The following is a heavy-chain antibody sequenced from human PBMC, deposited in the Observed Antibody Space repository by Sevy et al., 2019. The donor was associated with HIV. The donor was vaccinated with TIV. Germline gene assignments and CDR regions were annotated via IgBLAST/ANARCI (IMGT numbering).Heavy chain of an antibody. CDR3: VGCGYRVGHSWSYFFDF. D-gene: IGHD5-18*01. CDR2: ITSSHGAK. V-gene: IGHV3-11*01. J-gene: IGHJ4*02. CDR1: GFSFSDYH. Sequence: GGSLRLSCVTSGFSFSDYHMSWIRLAPGKGLEWISHITSSHGAKVYADSVRGRFDISRDNARKSVYLKLNRLQVEDTATYFCVGCGYRVGHSWSYFFDFWGQGTPVTVSS.